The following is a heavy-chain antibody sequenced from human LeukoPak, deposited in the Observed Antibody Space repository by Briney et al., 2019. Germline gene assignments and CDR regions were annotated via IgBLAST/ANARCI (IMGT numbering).Heavy chain of an antibody. CDR3: AREVRSAWASFDP. CDR1: GGSFSGYY. V-gene: IGHV4-34*01. J-gene: IGHJ5*02. CDR2: INHSGST. D-gene: IGHD1-26*01. Sequence: SETLSLTCAVYGGSFSGYYWSWIRQPPGKGLEWIGEINHSGSTNYNPSLKSRVTISVDTSKNQFSLKLSSVTAADTAVYYCAREVRSAWASFDPWGQGTLVIVSS.